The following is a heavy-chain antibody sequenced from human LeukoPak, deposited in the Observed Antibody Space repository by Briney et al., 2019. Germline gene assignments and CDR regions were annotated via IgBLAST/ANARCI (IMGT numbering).Heavy chain of an antibody. CDR3: AREGTYRYGYNEYHSYMDI. J-gene: IGHJ6*04. D-gene: IGHD5-18*01. CDR1: GDSVSSNSAA. V-gene: IGHV6-1*01. Sequence: SQTLSLTCAISGDSVSSNSAAWNWIRQSPSRGLEWLGRTYYRSKWYNDYAVSVKSRITINPDTSKNQFSLKLSSVTAAETAVYHCAREGTYRYGYNEYHSYMDIWGKGTTVTVSS. CDR2: TYYRSKWYN.